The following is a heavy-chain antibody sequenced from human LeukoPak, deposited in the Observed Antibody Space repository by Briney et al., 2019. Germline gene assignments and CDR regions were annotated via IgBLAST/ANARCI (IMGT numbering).Heavy chain of an antibody. V-gene: IGHV4-59*01. CDR2: VFSSGST. J-gene: IGHJ4*02. CDR1: GVSMRSYY. Sequence: SETLSLACTVSGVSMRSYYWSWIRQPPGKGLEWIGYVFSSGSTDYNPSLKSRVTMSVVTSRNQFSLNLRSVTAADTAVYYCTRGGWLRFDYWGQGILVTVSS. CDR3: TRGGWLRFDY. D-gene: IGHD5-12*01.